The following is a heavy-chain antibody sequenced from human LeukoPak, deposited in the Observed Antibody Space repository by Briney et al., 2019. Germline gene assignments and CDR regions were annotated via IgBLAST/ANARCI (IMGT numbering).Heavy chain of an antibody. CDR2: ISSSSSYI. Sequence: PGGSLRLSCAASRFTFSSYSMNWVRQAPGKGLEWVSSISSSSSYIYYADSVKGRFTISRDNAKNSLYLQMNSLRAEDTAAYYCARDGEMATIGWFDPWGQGTLVTVSS. CDR3: ARDGEMATIGWFDP. J-gene: IGHJ5*02. V-gene: IGHV3-21*01. D-gene: IGHD5-24*01. CDR1: RFTFSSYS.